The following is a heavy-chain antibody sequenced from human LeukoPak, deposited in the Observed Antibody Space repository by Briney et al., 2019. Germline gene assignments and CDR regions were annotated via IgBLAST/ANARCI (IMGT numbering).Heavy chain of an antibody. Sequence: PSETLSLTCTVSGYSISSGYYWGWIRQPPGKGLEWIGSIYHSGSTYYNPSLKSRVTISVDTSKNQFSLKLSSVTAADTAVYYCASKSSGSYGLAFDIWGQGTMVTASS. CDR2: IYHSGST. J-gene: IGHJ3*02. CDR1: GYSISSGYY. CDR3: ASKSSGSYGLAFDI. D-gene: IGHD1-26*01. V-gene: IGHV4-38-2*02.